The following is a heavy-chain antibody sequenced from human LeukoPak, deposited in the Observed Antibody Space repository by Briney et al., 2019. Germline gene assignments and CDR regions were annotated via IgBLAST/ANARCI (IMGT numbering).Heavy chain of an antibody. D-gene: IGHD6-13*01. J-gene: IGHJ5*02. Sequence: SETLSLTCAVYGGSFSGYYWSWIRQPPGMGLEWIGEINHSGSTNYNPSLKSRVTISVDTSKNQFSLKLSSVTAADTAVYYCARSGRYSSSWYFVSRWFDPWGQGTLVTVSS. V-gene: IGHV4-34*01. CDR1: GGSFSGYY. CDR3: ARSGRYSSSWYFVSRWFDP. CDR2: INHSGST.